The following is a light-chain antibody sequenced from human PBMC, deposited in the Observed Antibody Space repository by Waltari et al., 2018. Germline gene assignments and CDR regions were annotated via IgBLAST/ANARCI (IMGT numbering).Light chain of an antibody. CDR3: NSRDTSGNHVV. CDR1: SLRSYY. CDR2: GKN. J-gene: IGLJ2*01. V-gene: IGLV3-19*01. Sequence: SSELTQDPAVSVALGQTVRITCQGDSLRSYYASWYQQKPGQAPLLVIYGKNNRPSGIPDRLSGSTSGNTASLTISGAHAEDEADYYCNSRDTSGNHVVFGGGTKLTVL.